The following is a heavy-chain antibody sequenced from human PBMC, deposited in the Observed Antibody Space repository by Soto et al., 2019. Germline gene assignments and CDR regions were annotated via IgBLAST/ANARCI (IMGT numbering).Heavy chain of an antibody. Sequence: QVQLQQWGAGLLKPSETLSLTCAVYGGSFSGYYWSWIRQPPGKGLEWIGEINHRGSTNYNPSLKSRVTISVDTSKNQFSLKLSSVTAADTAVYYCARSYNNWFDPWGQGTLVTVSS. J-gene: IGHJ5*02. CDR3: ARSYNNWFDP. V-gene: IGHV4-34*01. D-gene: IGHD4-4*01. CDR2: INHRGST. CDR1: GGSFSGYY.